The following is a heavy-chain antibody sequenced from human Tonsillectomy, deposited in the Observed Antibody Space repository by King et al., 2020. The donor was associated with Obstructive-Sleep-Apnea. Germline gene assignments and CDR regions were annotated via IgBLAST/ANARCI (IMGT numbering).Heavy chain of an antibody. D-gene: IGHD5-12*01. CDR1: GFTVSSNY. V-gene: IGHV3-66*01. CDR3: ARVGLHSGYEHFFKEYYFDY. CDR2: IFSVGRH. Sequence: VQLVESGGGLVQPGGSLRLSCAASGFTVSSNYMSWVRQAPGKGLEWVSVIFSVGRHYYANSGRGGFTISRDNSKNTLHLQMKSLRAEDTAVYYCARVGLHSGYEHFFKEYYFDYWGQGTLVAVSS. J-gene: IGHJ4*02.